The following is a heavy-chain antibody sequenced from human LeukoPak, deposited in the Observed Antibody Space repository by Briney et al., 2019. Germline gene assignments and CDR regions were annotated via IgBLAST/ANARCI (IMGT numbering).Heavy chain of an antibody. CDR3: ARQISDYYYYYIDV. V-gene: IGHV4-39*01. CDR1: GGSISSSHYY. CDR2: IYYSGTT. D-gene: IGHD3-10*01. J-gene: IGHJ6*03. Sequence: PSETLSLTCTVSGGSISSSHYYWGWIRQTPGKGLEWIGTIYYSGTTYYNPSLESRPTISEGTSKNQFSLTLRSVTAADTAVYYCARQISDYYYYYIDVWGKGTTVTVSS.